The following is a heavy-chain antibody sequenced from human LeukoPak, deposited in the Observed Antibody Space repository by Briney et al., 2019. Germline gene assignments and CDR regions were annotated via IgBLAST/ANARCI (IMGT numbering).Heavy chain of an antibody. D-gene: IGHD1-1*01. CDR2: IHNDGRT. Sequence: GGSLRLSCAASGFDVSINYMNWIRQSPEKGREWVSIIHNDGRTYYADSVKGRFTVSRDNSKNTVSLQMDSLRVDDTGIFYCARGFLQLTPYYFDYSGQGAPGT. J-gene: IGHJ4*02. V-gene: IGHV3-66*01. CDR1: GFDVSINY. CDR3: ARGFLQLTPYYFDY.